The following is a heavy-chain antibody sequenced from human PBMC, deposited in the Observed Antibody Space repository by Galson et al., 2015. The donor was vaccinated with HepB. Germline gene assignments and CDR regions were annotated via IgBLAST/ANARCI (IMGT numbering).Heavy chain of an antibody. J-gene: IGHJ4*02. D-gene: IGHD3-16*01. CDR1: GDSVSSHSAT. V-gene: IGHV6-1*01. CDR2: TYYRSKWFN. CDR3: VRRGSMSGKFDY. Sequence: CAISGDSVSSHSATWNWIRQSPSRGLEWLGRTYYRSKWFNDYALSVKSRITINPDTSENQFSLQLNSVTPEDTAVYYCVRRGSMSGKFDYWGQGTLVTVSS.